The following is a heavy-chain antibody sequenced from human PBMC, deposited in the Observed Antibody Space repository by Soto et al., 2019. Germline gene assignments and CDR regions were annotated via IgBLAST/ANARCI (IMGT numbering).Heavy chain of an antibody. Sequence: QVQLVESGGGVVQPGRSLRLSCAASGFTFSSYGMHWVRQAPGKGLEWVAVIWYDGSNKYYADSVKGRFTISRDNSKNTLYLQMNSLRAEDTAVYYCAREPYSGSYYYGMDVWGQGTTVTVSS. CDR3: AREPYSGSYYYGMDV. J-gene: IGHJ6*02. CDR1: GFTFSSYG. V-gene: IGHV3-33*01. D-gene: IGHD1-26*01. CDR2: IWYDGSNK.